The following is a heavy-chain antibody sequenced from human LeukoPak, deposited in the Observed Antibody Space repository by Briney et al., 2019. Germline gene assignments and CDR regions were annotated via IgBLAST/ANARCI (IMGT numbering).Heavy chain of an antibody. V-gene: IGHV1-2*04. CDR1: GYTFTGYY. CDR3: ATGAVADDSPAEYFQH. J-gene: IGHJ1*01. Sequence: ASVKVSCKASGYTFTGYYMHWVRQAPGQGLEWIGWINPNSGGTNYAQKFQGWVTMTRDTSISTAYMELSRLRSDDTAVYYCATGAVADDSPAEYFQHWGQGTLVTVSS. D-gene: IGHD6-19*01. CDR2: INPNSGGT.